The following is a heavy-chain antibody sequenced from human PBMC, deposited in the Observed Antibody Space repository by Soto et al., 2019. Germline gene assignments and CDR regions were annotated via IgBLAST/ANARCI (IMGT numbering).Heavy chain of an antibody. J-gene: IGHJ4*02. Sequence: QVQLVQSGAEVKKPGASVKVSCKASGYTFTSYYMHWVRQAPGQGLEWMGIINPSGGSTSYAQKFQGRVTMTRDTSTSTVYMELSSLRSEDTAVYYCARRSGYYYDSSGYSGTFDYWGQGILVTVSS. CDR3: ARRSGYYYDSSGYSGTFDY. V-gene: IGHV1-46*01. CDR2: INPSGGST. D-gene: IGHD3-22*01. CDR1: GYTFTSYY.